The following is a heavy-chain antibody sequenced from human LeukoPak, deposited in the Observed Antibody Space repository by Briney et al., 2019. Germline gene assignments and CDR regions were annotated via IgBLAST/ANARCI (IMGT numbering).Heavy chain of an antibody. J-gene: IGHJ3*02. D-gene: IGHD3-22*01. CDR2: INPNSGGT. Sequence: ASVKVSCKASGYTFTGYYMHWVRQAPGQGLEWMGWINPNSGGTNYAQKFQGRVTMTRDTSISTAYMELSRLRSDDTAVYYCARVLERDYYDSSGYYWDAFDIWGQGTMVTVSS. V-gene: IGHV1-2*02. CDR1: GYTFTGYY. CDR3: ARVLERDYYDSSGYYWDAFDI.